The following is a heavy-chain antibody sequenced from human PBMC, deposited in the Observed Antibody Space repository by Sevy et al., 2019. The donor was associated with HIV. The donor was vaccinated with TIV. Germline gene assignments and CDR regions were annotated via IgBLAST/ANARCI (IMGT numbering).Heavy chain of an antibody. D-gene: IGHD5-18*01. CDR2: INPNSGDT. J-gene: IGHJ4*02. CDR3: ASPGGYRYGSLLDN. V-gene: IGHV1-2*02. CDR1: GYTFTDYF. Sequence: VSVKVSCKASGYTFTDYFMHWVRQAPGQGLEWMAWINPNSGDTKYAQKFQGRVTVTRDTSIRTAYMELSRLRVDDTAVYYCASPGGYRYGSLLDNWGQGTLVTVSS.